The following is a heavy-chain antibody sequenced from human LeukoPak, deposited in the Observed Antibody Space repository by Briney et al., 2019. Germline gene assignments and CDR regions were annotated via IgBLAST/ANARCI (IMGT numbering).Heavy chain of an antibody. J-gene: IGHJ6*02. CDR2: IIPIFGIA. CDR3: ARGGAAAGNYYYYYGMDV. Sequence: GASVKVSCKASGGTFSSYAISWVRQAPGQGLEWMGRIIPIFGIANYAQKFQGRVTITADKSTSTAYMELSSLRSEDTAVCYCARGGAAAGNYYYYYGMDVWGQGTTVTVSS. CDR1: GGTFSSYA. V-gene: IGHV1-69*04. D-gene: IGHD6-13*01.